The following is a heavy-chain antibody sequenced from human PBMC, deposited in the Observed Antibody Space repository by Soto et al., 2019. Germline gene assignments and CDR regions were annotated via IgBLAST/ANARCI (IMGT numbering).Heavy chain of an antibody. Sequence: QVQLVESGGGVVQPGRSLRLSCAASGFTFSSYGMHWVRQAPGKGLEWVAVISYDGSNKYYADSVKGRFTISRDNSKNXVYLQMSRLRAEDTAVYYCAKGRPSGRRPYYDGMDVWGQGTTVTVSS. J-gene: IGHJ6*02. CDR3: AKGRPSGRRPYYDGMDV. CDR2: ISYDGSNK. CDR1: GFTFSSYG. D-gene: IGHD1-26*01. V-gene: IGHV3-30*18.